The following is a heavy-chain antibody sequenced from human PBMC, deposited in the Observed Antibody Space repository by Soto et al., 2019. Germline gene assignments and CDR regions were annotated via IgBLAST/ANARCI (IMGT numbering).Heavy chain of an antibody. V-gene: IGHV3-15*01. CDR3: STGYVWYYYDSSGYNIAY. Sequence: EVQLVESGGGLVKPGGSLRLSCAASGFTFSNAWMSWVRQAPGKGLEWVGRIKSKTDGGTTDYAAPVKGRLTISRDDSKNTLYRQMNSLKTEDTAVYYCSTGYVWYYYDSSGYNIAYWGQGTLVTVSS. CDR2: IKSKTDGGTT. J-gene: IGHJ4*02. D-gene: IGHD3-22*01. CDR1: GFTFSNAW.